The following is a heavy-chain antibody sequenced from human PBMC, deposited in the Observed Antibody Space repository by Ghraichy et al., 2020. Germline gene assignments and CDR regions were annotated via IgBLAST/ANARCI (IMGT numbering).Heavy chain of an antibody. CDR2: IYHSGST. D-gene: IGHD3-3*01. V-gene: IGHV4-30-2*01. J-gene: IGHJ6*02. CDR1: GGSISSGGYS. Sequence: SQTLSLTCAVSGGSISSGGYSWSWIRQPPGKGLEWIGYIYHSGSTYYNPSLKSRVTISVDRSKNQFSLKLSSVTAADTAVYYCARGARNPYYDFWSGYYRDYYYGMDVWGQGTTVTVSS. CDR3: ARGARNPYYDFWSGYYRDYYYGMDV.